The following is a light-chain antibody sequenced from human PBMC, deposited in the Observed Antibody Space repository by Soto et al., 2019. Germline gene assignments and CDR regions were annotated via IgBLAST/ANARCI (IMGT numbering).Light chain of an antibody. CDR2: SAS. Sequence: EFMLTQSPGSLSLSPGERATLSCRASRTVDGNYLAWYHQKPGQPPKLLIHSASTRAPGIPDRFSASGSGTDFTLTISRLEPEDSAVYYCQQYGSSPITLCQVARLAIK. CDR1: RTVDGNY. V-gene: IGKV3-20*01. CDR3: QQYGSSPIT. J-gene: IGKJ5*01.